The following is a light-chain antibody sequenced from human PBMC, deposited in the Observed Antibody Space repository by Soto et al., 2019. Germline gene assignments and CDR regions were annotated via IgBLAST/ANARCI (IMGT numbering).Light chain of an antibody. CDR3: SSYTSSSTVV. V-gene: IGLV2-14*01. Sequence: QSALTQHASVSGSPGRSITISCTGTSRDVGGYNNVSWHQQHPGKAPKLMIYDVSNRPSGVSNRFSGSKSGNTASLTISGLQAEDEADYYCSSYTSSSTVVFGGGTKVTVL. J-gene: IGLJ2*01. CDR1: SRDVGGYNN. CDR2: DVS.